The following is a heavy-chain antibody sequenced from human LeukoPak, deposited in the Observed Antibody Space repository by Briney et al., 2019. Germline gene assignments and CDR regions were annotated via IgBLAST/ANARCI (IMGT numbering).Heavy chain of an antibody. V-gene: IGHV4-39*01. CDR3: ETLAGDLEDY. CDR2: FFYSGSN. J-gene: IGHJ4*02. D-gene: IGHD4-17*01. CDR1: GGSISSRSYY. Sequence: SETLSLTCTVSGGSISSRSYYWGWIRQRPGKGLEWIGSFFYSGSNYYNPSLKSRVTISVDTSKNQFSLRLTSVTAADTAVYYCETLAGDLEDYWGQGTLVTVSS.